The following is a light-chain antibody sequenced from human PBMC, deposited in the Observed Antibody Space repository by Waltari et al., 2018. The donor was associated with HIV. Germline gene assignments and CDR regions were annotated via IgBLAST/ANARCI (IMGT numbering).Light chain of an antibody. Sequence: SYDLIQPPSVSMSPGQTASITCPGDKFENNYVSWYHPKPGQSPVLLIYQATKRPSGIPERFSGSNSGNTATLTISGTQAMDEADYYCQAWDSSAAVVFGGGTKLTVL. J-gene: IGLJ2*01. V-gene: IGLV3-1*01. CDR1: KFENNY. CDR3: QAWDSSAAVV. CDR2: QAT.